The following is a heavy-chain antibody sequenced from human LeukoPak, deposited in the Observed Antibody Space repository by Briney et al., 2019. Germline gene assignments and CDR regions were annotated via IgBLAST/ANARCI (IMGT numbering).Heavy chain of an antibody. Sequence: PGGSLRLSCAASGFAFSSFAMHWVRQAPGKGLEWVSYISSSGSTIYYADSVKGRFTISRDNAKNSLYLQMNSLRAEDTAVYYCARGLYSSGWPNWFDPWGQGTLVTVSS. CDR1: GFAFSSFA. V-gene: IGHV3-48*03. D-gene: IGHD6-19*01. J-gene: IGHJ5*02. CDR3: ARGLYSSGWPNWFDP. CDR2: ISSSGSTI.